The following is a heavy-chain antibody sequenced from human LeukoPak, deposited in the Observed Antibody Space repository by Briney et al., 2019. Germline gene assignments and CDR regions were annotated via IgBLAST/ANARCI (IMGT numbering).Heavy chain of an antibody. V-gene: IGHV3-7*01. CDR2: INQDGSEK. CDR1: GFTFRSYW. Sequence: PGGSLRLSCAASGFTFRSYWVSWVRQAPGKGLEWVANINQDGSEKHYVDSVKGRFTISRDNTKNSLYLQMSALRAEDTAVYYCARDGTAAGLYFDLWGQGTLVTVSS. J-gene: IGHJ4*01. CDR3: ARDGTAAGLYFDL. D-gene: IGHD6-13*01.